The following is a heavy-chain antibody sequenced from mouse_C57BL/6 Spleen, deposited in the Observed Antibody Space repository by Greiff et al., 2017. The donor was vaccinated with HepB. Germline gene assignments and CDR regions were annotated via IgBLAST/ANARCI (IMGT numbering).Heavy chain of an antibody. D-gene: IGHD4-1*01. CDR1: GYTFTSYW. CDR3: ARRTGKDFDY. Sequence: VQLQQPRTELVQNGGGVGVAGKASGYTFTSYWMHWVKQRPGQGLEWIGVIDPSDSYTNYNQKFKGKATLTVDTSSSTAYMQLSSLTSEDSAVYYCARRTGKDFDYWGQGTTLTVSS. J-gene: IGHJ2*01. V-gene: IGHV1-59*01. CDR2: IDPSDSYT.